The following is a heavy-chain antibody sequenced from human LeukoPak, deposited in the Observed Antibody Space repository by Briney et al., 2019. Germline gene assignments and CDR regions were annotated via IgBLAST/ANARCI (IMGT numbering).Heavy chain of an antibody. CDR1: GFTFSRHG. CDR2: FSGSGGST. CDR3: ARSGYNRFDY. V-gene: IGHV3-23*01. Sequence: GSLRLSCVASGFTFSRHGMNWVRQAPGKGLEWVSAFSGSGGSTYYADSVKGRFTISRDNSKNTLYLQMNSLRAEDTAVYYCARSGYNRFDYWGQGTLVTVSS. J-gene: IGHJ4*02. D-gene: IGHD5-24*01.